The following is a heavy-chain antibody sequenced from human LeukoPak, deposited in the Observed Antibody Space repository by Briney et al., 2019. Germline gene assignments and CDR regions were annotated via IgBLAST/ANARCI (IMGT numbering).Heavy chain of an antibody. CDR1: GFTFSSYS. V-gene: IGHV3-21*01. J-gene: IGHJ6*02. D-gene: IGHD3-10*01. CDR3: ARAYGSGPGNYYYGMDV. Sequence: KPGGSLRLSCAASGFTFSSYSMNWVRQAPGKGLEWVSSISSSSSYIYYADSVKGRFTIPRDNAKNSLYLQMNSLRAEDTAVYYCARAYGSGPGNYYYGMDVWGQGTTVTVSS. CDR2: ISSSSSYI.